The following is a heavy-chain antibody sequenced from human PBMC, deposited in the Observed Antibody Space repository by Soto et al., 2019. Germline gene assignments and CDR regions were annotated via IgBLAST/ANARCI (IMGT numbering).Heavy chain of an antibody. Sequence: VKVSCKASGGTFSSYAISWVRQAPGQGLEWMGGIIPIFGTANYAQKFQGRVTITADESTSTAYMELSSLRSEDTAVYYCARDNRQTLDYYDSSGYLYYFDYWGDVTLFTV. D-gene: IGHD3-22*01. J-gene: IGHJ4*01. CDR3: ARDNRQTLDYYDSSGYLYYFDY. CDR1: GGTFSSYA. CDR2: IIPIFGTA. V-gene: IGHV1-69*01.